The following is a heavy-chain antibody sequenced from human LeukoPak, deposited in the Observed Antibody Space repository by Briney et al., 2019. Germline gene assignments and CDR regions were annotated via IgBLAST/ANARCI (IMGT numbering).Heavy chain of an antibody. CDR2: ICYSGST. D-gene: IGHD3-22*01. CDR3: ALNDYYDSSGYYYFDY. CDR1: GGAISTGVYN. Sequence: SQTLSLTCAVSGGAISTGVYNWIWIPQPPGKGLVWIGSICYSGSTYYSPSIKSRVPISVVTSKNQYSLKLSSVTAADTAVYYCALNDYYDSSGYYYFDYWGQGTLVTVSS. V-gene: IGHV4-30-2*03. J-gene: IGHJ4*02.